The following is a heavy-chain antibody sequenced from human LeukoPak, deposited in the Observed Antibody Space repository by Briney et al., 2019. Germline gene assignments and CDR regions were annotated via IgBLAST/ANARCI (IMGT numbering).Heavy chain of an antibody. Sequence: SQTLSLTCTVSGDSISSGTYYWNWIRQSPGKGLEWIGYIYHSGGTYFNPSLQSRVTMSVDGSKNQFSLKLSSVTAADTAVYFCARDEGSAYPFDYWGQGTLVTVSS. CDR2: IYHSGGT. D-gene: IGHD3-22*01. CDR1: GDSISSGTYY. J-gene: IGHJ4*02. V-gene: IGHV4-30-2*06. CDR3: ARDEGSAYPFDY.